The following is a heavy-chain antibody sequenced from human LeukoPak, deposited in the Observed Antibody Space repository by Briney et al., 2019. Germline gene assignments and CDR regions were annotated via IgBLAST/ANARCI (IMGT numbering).Heavy chain of an antibody. CDR2: VSGSGGDT. V-gene: IGHV3-23*01. CDR3: ATTLNTGFFQS. J-gene: IGHJ5*02. CDR1: GFTFSTYA. D-gene: IGHD5-18*01. Sequence: GGSLRLSCAASGFTFSTYAMHWVRRAPGKGLEWVSAVSGSGGDTYYADSVTGRFTISRDNSKNTLYVLLNSLRAEDTAVYYCATTLNTGFFQSWGRGTLVTVSS.